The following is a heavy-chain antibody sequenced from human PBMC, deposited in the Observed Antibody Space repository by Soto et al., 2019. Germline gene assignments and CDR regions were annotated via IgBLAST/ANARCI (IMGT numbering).Heavy chain of an antibody. Sequence: SVKVSCKASGGTFSSYAISWVLQAPGQGLEWMGGIIPIFGTANYAQKFQGRVTITADKSTSTAYMELSSLRSEDTAVYYCASGGVPVVAATLYYFDYWGQGTLVTVSS. CDR2: IIPIFGTA. D-gene: IGHD2-15*01. V-gene: IGHV1-69*06. J-gene: IGHJ4*02. CDR1: GGTFSSYA. CDR3: ASGGVPVVAATLYYFDY.